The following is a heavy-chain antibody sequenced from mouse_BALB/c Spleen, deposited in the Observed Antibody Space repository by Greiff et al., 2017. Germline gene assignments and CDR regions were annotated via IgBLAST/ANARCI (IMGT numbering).Heavy chain of an antibody. D-gene: IGHD2-4*01. CDR1: GFDFSRYW. Sequence: EVQLQESGGGLVQPGGSLKLSCAASGFDFSRYWMSWVRQAPGKGLEWIGEINPDSSTINYTPSLKDKFIISRDNAKNTLYLQMSKVRSEDTALYYCARPDDYDVDAMDYWGQGTSVTVSS. J-gene: IGHJ4*01. V-gene: IGHV4-1*02. CDR2: INPDSSTI. CDR3: ARPDDYDVDAMDY.